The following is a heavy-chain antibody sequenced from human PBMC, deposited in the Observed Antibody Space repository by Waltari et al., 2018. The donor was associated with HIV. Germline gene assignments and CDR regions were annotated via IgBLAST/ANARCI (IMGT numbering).Heavy chain of an antibody. CDR1: GFIFSNFL. D-gene: IGHD2-2*01. Sequence: EVQLVESGGGLVQPGGSLRLSCVASGFIFSNFLWTWVRQDPGTGLEWVSNIKQDGREKSYVDFVAGRFSISRDNANNSLYLQLNSLRDEDTAVYYCARVYSSTTGRALDYWGQGALVTVSS. V-gene: IGHV3-7*01. CDR3: ARVYSSTTGRALDY. CDR2: IKQDGREK. J-gene: IGHJ4*02.